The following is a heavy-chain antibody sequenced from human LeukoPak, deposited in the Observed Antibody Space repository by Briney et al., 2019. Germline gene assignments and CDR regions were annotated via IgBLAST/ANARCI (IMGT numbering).Heavy chain of an antibody. V-gene: IGHV4-34*01. CDR1: GGSFSGYY. CDR2: INHSGST. CDR3: ARVHRLIAVAYGWFDP. Sequence: SETLSLTCAVYGGSFSGYYWSWIRQPPGKGLEWIGEINHSGSTNYNPSLKSRVTISVDTSKNQFSLKLSSVTAADTAVYYCARVHRLIAVAYGWFDPWGQGTLVTVSS. D-gene: IGHD6-19*01. J-gene: IGHJ5*02.